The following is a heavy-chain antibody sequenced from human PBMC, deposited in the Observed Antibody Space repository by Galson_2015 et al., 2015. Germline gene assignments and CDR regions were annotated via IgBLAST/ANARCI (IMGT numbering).Heavy chain of an antibody. CDR1: GGSISSSNW. D-gene: IGHD6-19*01. CDR2: IYHSGST. J-gene: IGHJ4*02. Sequence: ETLSLTCAVSGGSISSSNWWSWVRQPPGKGLEWIGEIYHSGSTDYNPSLKSRVTISVDKSKNQFSLKLSSVTAADTAVYYCARSSGWPEYYFDYWGQGTLVTVSS. V-gene: IGHV4-4*02. CDR3: ARSSGWPEYYFDY.